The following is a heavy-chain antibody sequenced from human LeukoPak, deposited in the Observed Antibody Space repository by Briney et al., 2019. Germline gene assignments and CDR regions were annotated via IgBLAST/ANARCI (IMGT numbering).Heavy chain of an antibody. CDR1: GKSFRGYY. CDR2: INHSGST. D-gene: IGHD3-3*01. CDR3: ARGNQVTIFGVVTLNWCDP. V-gene: IGHV4-34*01. J-gene: IGHJ5*02. Sequence: SETLSLTCAVHGKSFRGYYWSWIRQPPGKGLEWIGEINHSGSTNYNPSLKSRVTISVDTSKNQFSLKLSSVTASDTAVYYCARGNQVTIFGVVTLNWCDPWGQGTLVTVSS.